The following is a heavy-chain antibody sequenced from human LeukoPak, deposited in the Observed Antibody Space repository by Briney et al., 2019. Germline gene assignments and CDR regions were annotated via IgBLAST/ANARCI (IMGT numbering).Heavy chain of an antibody. CDR1: GYSFIDKY. V-gene: IGHV1-2*06. D-gene: IGHD1-26*01. CDR3: ARGADSGSYWSTTFNWFDP. J-gene: IGHJ5*02. Sequence: GASVKVSCKASGYSFIDKYMHWVRQAPGQGLEWMGRINPNSGGTNYAQKFQGRVTMTTDTSMSTAYMELSRLRSDDTAVYYCARGADSGSYWSTTFNWFDPWGQGTLVTVSS. CDR2: INPNSGGT.